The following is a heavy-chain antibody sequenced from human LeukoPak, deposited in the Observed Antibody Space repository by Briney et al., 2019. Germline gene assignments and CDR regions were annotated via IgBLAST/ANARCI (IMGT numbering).Heavy chain of an antibody. V-gene: IGHV4-30-2*01. CDR1: GGSISSGGYS. CDR2: IYHSGST. CDR3: ARSTTVTLFFDY. J-gene: IGHJ4*02. D-gene: IGHD4-17*01. Sequence: SETLSLTCAVSGGSISSGGYSWSWIRQPPGKGLEWIGYIYHSGSTYYNPSLKSRVTISVDRSKNQFSLKLSSVTAADTAVYYCARSTTVTLFFDYWGQGTLVTVSS.